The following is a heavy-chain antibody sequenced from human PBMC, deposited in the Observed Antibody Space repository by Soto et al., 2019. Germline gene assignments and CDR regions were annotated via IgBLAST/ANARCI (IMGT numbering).Heavy chain of an antibody. CDR2: IYKSATT. Sequence: SETLSLTCSVSGDSISNLDYFWAWIRQPPGQALEYIGYIYKSATTYYNPSFESRVAISVDTSKSQFSLNVTSVTAADTAVYFCARGRYCLTGRCFPNWFDSWGQGAMVTVSS. D-gene: IGHD7-27*01. J-gene: IGHJ5*01. CDR3: ARGRYCLTGRCFPNWFDS. CDR1: GDSISNLDYF. V-gene: IGHV4-30-4*01.